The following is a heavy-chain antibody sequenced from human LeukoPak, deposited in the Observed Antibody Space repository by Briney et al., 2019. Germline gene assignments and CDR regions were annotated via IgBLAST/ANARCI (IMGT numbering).Heavy chain of an antibody. J-gene: IGHJ4*02. D-gene: IGHD6-13*01. CDR3: ATASGSWHRYYFDN. CDR1: GFTFSNYE. Sequence: PGGSLRLSCAASGFTFSNYEMNWVRQAPGKGLEWVSYISSTSNMIYYADSVRGRFTISRDNAENSLYLQMNSLRAEDTAVYYCATASGSWHRYYFDNWGQGTLVTVSS. V-gene: IGHV3-48*03. CDR2: ISSTSNMI.